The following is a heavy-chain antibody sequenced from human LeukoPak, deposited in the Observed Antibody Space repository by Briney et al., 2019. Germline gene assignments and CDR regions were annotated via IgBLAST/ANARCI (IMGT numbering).Heavy chain of an antibody. CDR1: GFTLGNYA. CDR2: IRGNGYNT. D-gene: IGHD3-10*01. J-gene: IGHJ4*02. V-gene: IGHV3-23*01. CDR3: AKGVRLWFAFYFDY. Sequence: GGSLRLSCAASGFTLGNYAMSWVRQAPGKGLEWVSAIRGNGYNTYYADSVKGRFTISSESSGNTLYLQMHNLRAEDTAVYYCAKGVRLWFAFYFDYWGQGTLVTVSS.